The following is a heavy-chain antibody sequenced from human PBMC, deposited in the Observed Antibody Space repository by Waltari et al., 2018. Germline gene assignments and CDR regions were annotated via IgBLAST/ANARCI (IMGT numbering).Heavy chain of an antibody. D-gene: IGHD3-10*01. Sequence: QVQLVQSGAEVKKPGASVKVSCKASGYTFTSYDINWVRQATGQGLEWMGWMNPNSGNTGYAQEFQGRVTMTRNTSISTAYMELSSLRSEDTAVYYCARAVQSGYYYYYGMDVWGQGTTVTVSS. CDR3: ARAVQSGYYYYYGMDV. V-gene: IGHV1-8*02. J-gene: IGHJ6*02. CDR2: MNPNSGNT. CDR1: GYTFTSYD.